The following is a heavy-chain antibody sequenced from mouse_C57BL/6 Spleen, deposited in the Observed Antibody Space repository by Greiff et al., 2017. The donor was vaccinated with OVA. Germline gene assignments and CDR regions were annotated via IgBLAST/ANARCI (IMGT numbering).Heavy chain of an antibody. V-gene: IGHV3-1*01. D-gene: IGHD2-3*01. CDR2: ISYSGST. J-gene: IGHJ1*03. CDR1: GYSITSGYD. Sequence: EVKLVESGPGMVKPSQSLSLTCTVTGYSITSGYDWHWIRHFPGNKLEWMGYISYSGSTNYNPSLKSRISITHDTSKNHFFLKLNSVTTEDTATYYCARDGYYDWYCDVWGTGTTVTVSS. CDR3: ARDGYYDWYCDV.